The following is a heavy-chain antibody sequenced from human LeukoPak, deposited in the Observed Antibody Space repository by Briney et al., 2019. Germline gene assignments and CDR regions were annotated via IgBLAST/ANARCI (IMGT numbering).Heavy chain of an antibody. CDR3: ARAELYGSGKGLDY. J-gene: IGHJ4*02. Sequence: SVKVSCKASGGTFSSYAISWVRQAPGQGLEWMGRIIPNLGIANYAQKFQGRVTITADKSTSTAYMELSSLRSEDTAVYYCARAELYGSGKGLDYWGQGTLVTVSS. D-gene: IGHD3-10*01. V-gene: IGHV1-69*04. CDR2: IIPNLGIA. CDR1: GGTFSSYA.